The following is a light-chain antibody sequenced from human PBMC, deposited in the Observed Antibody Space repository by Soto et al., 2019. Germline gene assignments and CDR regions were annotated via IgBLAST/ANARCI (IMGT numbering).Light chain of an antibody. V-gene: IGKV3-15*01. CDR3: QQYNKWPLT. Sequence: EVVMTQSPDTLSVSPGDGATLSCRASQNVHSDLAWYQQKPGQAPRRVIYDTSTRATDFPVRFTGGGSGTEFTLTSSRRKSEDFAVYCCQQYNKWPLTFGGGTKVEI. J-gene: IGKJ4*01. CDR1: QNVHSD. CDR2: DTS.